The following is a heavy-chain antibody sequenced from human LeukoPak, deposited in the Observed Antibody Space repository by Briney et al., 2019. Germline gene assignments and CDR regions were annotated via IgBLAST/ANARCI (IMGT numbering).Heavy chain of an antibody. CDR1: GGSISSGGYY. D-gene: IGHD3-16*01. J-gene: IGHJ4*02. CDR3: AGRTLIDGPV. Sequence: ASETLSLTCTVSGGSISSGGYYWSWIRQHPGKGLEWIGYIYYSGSTYYNPSLKSRVTISVDTSKNQFSLKLSSVTAADTAVYYCAGRTLIDGPVWGQGTLVTVSS. V-gene: IGHV4-31*03. CDR2: IYYSGST.